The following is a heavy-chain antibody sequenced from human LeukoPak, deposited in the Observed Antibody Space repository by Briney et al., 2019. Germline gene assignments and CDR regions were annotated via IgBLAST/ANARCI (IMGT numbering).Heavy chain of an antibody. J-gene: IGHJ6*02. Sequence: GRSLRLSCAASGFTFSSYAMHWVRQAPGKGLEWVAVISDDGSNKYYADSVKGRFTISRDNSKNTLYLQMNSLRAEDTAVYYCARDIYDSSGYYLGYYYYYGMDVWGQGTTVTVSS. D-gene: IGHD3-22*01. CDR1: GFTFSSYA. V-gene: IGHV3-30-3*01. CDR3: ARDIYDSSGYYLGYYYYYGMDV. CDR2: ISDDGSNK.